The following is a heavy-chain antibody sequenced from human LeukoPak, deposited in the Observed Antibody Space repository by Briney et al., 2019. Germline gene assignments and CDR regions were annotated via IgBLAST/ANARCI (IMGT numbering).Heavy chain of an antibody. CDR1: GGSISSYY. Sequence: SETLSLTCTVSGGSISSYYWSWIRQPAGKGLEWIGRIYTSGSTNYNPSLKSRVTMSVDTSKNQFSLKLSSVTAADTAVYYCARGPAPTYSSSWYLFDYWGQGTLVTVS. CDR2: IYTSGST. CDR3: ARGPAPTYSSSWYLFDY. V-gene: IGHV4-4*07. J-gene: IGHJ4*02. D-gene: IGHD6-13*01.